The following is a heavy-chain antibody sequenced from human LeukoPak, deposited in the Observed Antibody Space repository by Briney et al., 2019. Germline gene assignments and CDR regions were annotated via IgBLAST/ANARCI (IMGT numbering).Heavy chain of an antibody. D-gene: IGHD3-22*01. CDR2: IRYDGSNK. CDR1: GFTFSSYG. CDR3: AREGSLSYYYDSSGYYFDF. Sequence: GSLRLSCAASGFTFSSYGMHWVRQAPGKGLEWVAFIRYDGSNKYYADSVKGRFTISRDNAKNSLYLQMNSLRAEDTAVYYCAREGSLSYYYDSSGYYFDFWGQGTLVTVSS. J-gene: IGHJ4*02. V-gene: IGHV3-30*02.